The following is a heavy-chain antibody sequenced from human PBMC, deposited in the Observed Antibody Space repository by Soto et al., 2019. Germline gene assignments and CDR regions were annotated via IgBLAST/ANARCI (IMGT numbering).Heavy chain of an antibody. CDR2: IYPSDSDT. D-gene: IGHD6-13*01. CDR1: GYTFTRYW. Sequence: PVESLTISCKVSGYTFTRYWIVWVLQMPGKGLEWMGIIYPSDSDTRYSPSFQGQVTMSVDKSISTAYLQWSSLKASDTATYYCARLLYSSTWEEYFQHWGQGTMVTVSS. J-gene: IGHJ1*01. V-gene: IGHV5-51*01. CDR3: ARLLYSSTWEEYFQH.